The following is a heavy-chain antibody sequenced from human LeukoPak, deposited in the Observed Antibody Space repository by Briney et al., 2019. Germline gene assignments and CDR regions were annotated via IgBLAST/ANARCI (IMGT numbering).Heavy chain of an antibody. V-gene: IGHV3-7*02. D-gene: IGHD5-18*01. CDR1: GFIFSSYW. Sequence: GGSLRLSCEASGFIFSSYWMSWVRQAPGKGLEWVANIKPDGSEKYYVDSVKGRFTISRDSAKNSVYLQMSSLRDEDTAVYYCARVAEIQLWLRSAFDYWGQGTLVTVSS. J-gene: IGHJ4*02. CDR3: ARVAEIQLWLRSAFDY. CDR2: IKPDGSEK.